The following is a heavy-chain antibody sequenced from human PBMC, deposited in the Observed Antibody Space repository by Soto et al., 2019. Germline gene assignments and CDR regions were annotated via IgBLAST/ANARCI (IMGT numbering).Heavy chain of an antibody. CDR1: GYTFTSYG. V-gene: IGHV1-18*01. CDR2: ISAYNGNT. D-gene: IGHD2-15*01. Sequence: QVQLVQSGAEVKKPGASVKVSCKASGYTFTSYGISWVRQAPGQGLEWMGWISAYNGNTNYAQKLQGRVTMTTDTSTSTAYMEVRNLGSDDTAVYYCARDGVVVAATLYFDYWGQGTLVTVSS. J-gene: IGHJ4*02. CDR3: ARDGVVVAATLYFDY.